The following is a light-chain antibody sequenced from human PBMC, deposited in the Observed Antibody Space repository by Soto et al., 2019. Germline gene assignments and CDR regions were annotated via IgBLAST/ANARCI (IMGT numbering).Light chain of an antibody. Sequence: EIVLTQSPATLSLSPGERATLSCRASQSVSSYLAWYQQEPGQAPRLLIYDASNRATGIPARFSGSGSGTDFTLTISSLEPEDFAVYFCQERSNWPQLTFGGGTKVEI. J-gene: IGKJ4*01. V-gene: IGKV3-11*01. CDR3: QERSNWPQLT. CDR1: QSVSSY. CDR2: DAS.